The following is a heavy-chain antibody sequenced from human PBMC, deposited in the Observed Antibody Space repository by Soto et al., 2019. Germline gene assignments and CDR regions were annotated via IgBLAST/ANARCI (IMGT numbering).Heavy chain of an antibody. CDR1: GGSISSGGYS. CDR2: IYHGGST. CDR3: ASGGAGSGYYFFDY. Sequence: QLQLQESGSGLVKPSQTLSLTCGVSGGSISSGGYSWTWIRQPPGKGLDWIGYIYHGGSTYYSPALKIRVNISLDRSKNHFSLELRSVTAADTAVYYCASGGAGSGYYFFDYCGQGTLVTVAS. D-gene: IGHD3-22*01. V-gene: IGHV4-30-2*01. J-gene: IGHJ4*02.